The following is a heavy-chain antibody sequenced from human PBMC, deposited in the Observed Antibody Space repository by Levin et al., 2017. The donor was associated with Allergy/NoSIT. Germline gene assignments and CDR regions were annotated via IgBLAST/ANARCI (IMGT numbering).Heavy chain of an antibody. CDR3: TRLANGIPSDN. D-gene: IGHD1-1*01. J-gene: IGHJ4*02. CDR1: GGSVSDGLYH. V-gene: IGHV4-39*01. CDR2: AYYLGNT. Sequence: PSETLSLTCSVSGGSVSDGLYHWGWIRQPPGKGLEWIASAYYLGNTYYNPSLKSRVTISVDTSKNQFSLKVTSVTAADTAVYYCTRLANGIPSDNWGQGTLVTVSS.